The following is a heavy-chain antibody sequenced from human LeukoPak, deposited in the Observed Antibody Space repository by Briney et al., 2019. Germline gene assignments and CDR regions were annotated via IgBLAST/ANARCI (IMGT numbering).Heavy chain of an antibody. J-gene: IGHJ3*02. D-gene: IGHD2-2*01. CDR2: INPNSGGT. V-gene: IGHV1-2*02. CDR3: ARGLIVVVPAAPTHAFDI. Sequence: GASVKVSCKASGYTFTGYYMHRVRQAPGQGLEWMGWINPNSGGTNYAQQFQGRVTMTRDTSISTAYMELSRLRSDDTAVYYCARGLIVVVPAAPTHAFDIWGQGTMVTVSS. CDR1: GYTFTGYY.